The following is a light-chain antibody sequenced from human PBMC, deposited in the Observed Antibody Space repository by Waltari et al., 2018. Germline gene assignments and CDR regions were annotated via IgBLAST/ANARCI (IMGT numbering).Light chain of an antibody. CDR2: RNN. CDR1: SSNIGSNY. Sequence: QSVLTQPPSASGTPGQRVTISCSGSSSNIGSNYVYWYQQLPGTAPKLLIYRNNRRPSGVPDRCAGSKAGTSAALAISGRRSEDEADYYCAAWDDSRSGPIFGGGTKLTVL. CDR3: AAWDDSRSGPI. J-gene: IGLJ2*01. V-gene: IGLV1-47*01.